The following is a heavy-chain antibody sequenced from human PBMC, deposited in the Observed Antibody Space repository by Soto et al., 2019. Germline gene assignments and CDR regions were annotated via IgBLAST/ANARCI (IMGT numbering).Heavy chain of an antibody. J-gene: IGHJ5*02. CDR3: ARSYVVVAAASYWFDP. CDR1: GYSFTSYW. V-gene: IGHV5-10-1*01. CDR2: IDPSDSYT. Sequence: PGECLKIYCKGSGYSFTSYWISWVRQMPGKGLEWMGRIDPSDSYTNYSPSFQGHVTISADKSISTAYLQWSSLKASDTAMYYCARSYVVVAAASYWFDPWGQGTLVTVSS. D-gene: IGHD2-2*01.